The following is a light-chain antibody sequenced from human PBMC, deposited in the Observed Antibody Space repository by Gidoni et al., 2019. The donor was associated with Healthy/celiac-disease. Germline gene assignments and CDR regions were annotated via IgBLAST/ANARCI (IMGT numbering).Light chain of an antibody. CDR2: EDN. CDR3: QSYDSSNHWV. J-gene: IGLJ3*02. CDR1: SGSIASNY. Sequence: NFMLTQPHSVSESPGQTVTISCTGSSGSIASNYVQWYQQRPGSAPTTVIYEDNQRPSGVPDRFSGSIDSSSNSASLTISGLKAEDEAYYYCQSYDSSNHWVFGGGTKLTVL. V-gene: IGLV6-57*02.